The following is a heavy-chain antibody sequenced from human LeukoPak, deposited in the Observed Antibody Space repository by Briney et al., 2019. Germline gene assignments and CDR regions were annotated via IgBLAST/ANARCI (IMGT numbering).Heavy chain of an antibody. CDR3: ARESLNPSKLLLAAFDI. CDR1: GASISTSNYY. V-gene: IGHV4-39*07. D-gene: IGHD2-15*01. Sequence: SETLSLTCTVSGASISTSNYYWSWIRQPPGKGLEWIGEINHSGSTNYNPSLKSRVTISVDTSKNQFSLKLSSVTAADTAVYYCARESLNPSKLLLAAFDIWGQGTMVTVSS. CDR2: INHSGST. J-gene: IGHJ3*02.